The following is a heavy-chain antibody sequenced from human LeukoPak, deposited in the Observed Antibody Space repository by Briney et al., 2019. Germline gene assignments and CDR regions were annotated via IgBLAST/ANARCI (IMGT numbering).Heavy chain of an antibody. CDR3: ARAIPVGRAFDY. V-gene: IGHV4-34*01. CDR1: GGSFSGYY. J-gene: IGHJ4*02. Sequence: SETLSLTCAVYGGSFSGYYWSWIRQPPGKGLEWIGEINHSGSTNYNPSLKSRVTISVDTSKNQFSLKLSSVTAADTAVCYCARAIPVGRAFDYWGQGTLVTVSS. D-gene: IGHD2-21*01. CDR2: INHSGST.